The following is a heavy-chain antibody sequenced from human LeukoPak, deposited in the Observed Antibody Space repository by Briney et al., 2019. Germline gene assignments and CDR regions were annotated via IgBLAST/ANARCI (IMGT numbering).Heavy chain of an antibody. J-gene: IGHJ4*02. CDR3: ARWASISREPGGFFDH. Sequence: SETLSLTCTVSGDSVTNDFFWGWVRQPPGKELEWIGSFCLGRDTYYRPSLKSRVTISVDTSKNQFSLNLNSVTAADTAVYYCARWASISREPGGFFDHWGRGTLVTVSS. D-gene: IGHD1-14*01. CDR1: GDSVTNDFF. V-gene: IGHV4-38-2*02. CDR2: FCLGRDT.